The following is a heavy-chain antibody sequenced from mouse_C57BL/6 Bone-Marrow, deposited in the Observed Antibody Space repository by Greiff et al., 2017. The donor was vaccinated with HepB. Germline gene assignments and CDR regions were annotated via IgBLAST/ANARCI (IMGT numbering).Heavy chain of an antibody. CDR3: ARVATVVATPYYAMDY. CDR2: IYPRSGNT. J-gene: IGHJ4*01. Sequence: QVHVKQSGAELARPGASVKLSCKASGYTFTSYGISWVKQRTGQGLEWIGEIYPRSGNTYYNEKFKGKATLTADKSSSTAYMELRSLTSEDSAVYFCARVATVVATPYYAMDYWGQGTSVTVSS. CDR1: GYTFTSYG. V-gene: IGHV1-81*01. D-gene: IGHD1-1*01.